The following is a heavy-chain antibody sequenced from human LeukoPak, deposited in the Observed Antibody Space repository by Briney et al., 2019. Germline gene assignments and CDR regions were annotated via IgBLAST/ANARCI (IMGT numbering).Heavy chain of an antibody. CDR2: IKEDGSEK. J-gene: IGHJ3*02. D-gene: IGHD4-23*01. CDR3: ARDATNMATVVLYGFDI. V-gene: IGHV3-7*01. CDR1: GFTFSTYW. Sequence: GGSLRLSCAASGFTFSTYWMNWVRQAPGKGLEWMANIKEDGSEKYYVDSVKGRFTISRDNAKNSLYLQMNSLRAEDTAMYYCARDATNMATVVLYGFDIWGQGTIVTVSS.